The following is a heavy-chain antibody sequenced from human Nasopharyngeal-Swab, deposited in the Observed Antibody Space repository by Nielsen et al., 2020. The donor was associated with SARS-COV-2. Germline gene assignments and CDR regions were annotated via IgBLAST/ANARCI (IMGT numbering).Heavy chain of an antibody. CDR3: ARDDIVVVPAAPFSYYYYGMDV. CDR2: IYYSGST. D-gene: IGHD2-2*01. Sequence: SETLSLTCTVSGVSISSYDWSWIRQPPGKGLEWIGYIYYSGSTNYNPSLKSRVTISVDTSKNQFSLKLSSVTAADTAVYYCARDDIVVVPAAPFSYYYYGMDVWGQGTTVTVSS. J-gene: IGHJ6*02. CDR1: GVSISSYD. V-gene: IGHV4-59*01.